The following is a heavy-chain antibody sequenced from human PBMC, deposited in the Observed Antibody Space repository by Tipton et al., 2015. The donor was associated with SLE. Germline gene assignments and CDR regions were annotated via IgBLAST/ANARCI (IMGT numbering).Heavy chain of an antibody. V-gene: IGHV3-21*03. CDR2: ISSSSSYI. D-gene: IGHD3-22*01. J-gene: IGHJ4*02. Sequence: SLRLSCAASGFTFSNYNMNWVRQAPGKGLEWVSSISSSSSYIYYADSVKGRFTISRDNAKNSLYLQMNSLRAEGTAVYYCARNYYDSSGSILKYWGQGTLVTVSS. CDR3: ARNYYDSSGSILKY. CDR1: GFTFSNYN.